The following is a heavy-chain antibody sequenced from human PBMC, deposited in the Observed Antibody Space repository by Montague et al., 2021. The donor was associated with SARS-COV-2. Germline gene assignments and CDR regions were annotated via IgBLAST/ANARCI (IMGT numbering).Heavy chain of an antibody. Sequence: ETQSLTYTVSGGSISGYYWSWFRQSAGKGLEWIGRVYNSGSTSYNPSLKSRVTMSVDTSKNQFSLKLSSVTAADTAVYYCVRDQGRSNWNYPDYWGQGTLVTVSS. J-gene: IGHJ4*02. CDR1: GGSISGYY. V-gene: IGHV4-4*07. CDR2: VYNSGST. D-gene: IGHD1-20*01. CDR3: VRDQGRSNWNYPDY.